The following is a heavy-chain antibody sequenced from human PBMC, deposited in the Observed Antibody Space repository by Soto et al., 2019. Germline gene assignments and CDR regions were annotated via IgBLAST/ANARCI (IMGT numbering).Heavy chain of an antibody. CDR2: AYYRSRWYV. Sequence: SQTLSLTCAISGDSVSSNSAAWNWIRQSPSRGLEWLGRAYYRSRWYVDYAMSVKSRISINPDTSKNQFSLQLNSVTPEDTAVYYCARGSSSPFDYWGQGTLVTVSS. CDR1: GDSVSSNSAA. V-gene: IGHV6-1*01. CDR3: ARGSSSPFDY. J-gene: IGHJ4*02. D-gene: IGHD6-6*01.